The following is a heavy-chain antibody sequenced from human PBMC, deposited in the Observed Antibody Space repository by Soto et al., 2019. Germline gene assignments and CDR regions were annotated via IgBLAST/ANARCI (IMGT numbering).Heavy chain of an antibody. V-gene: IGHV1-18*01. J-gene: IGHJ6*03. D-gene: IGHD4-17*01. Sequence: QVQLVQSGAEVKKPGASVKVSCKASGYTFTSYGISWVRQAPGQGLEWMGWISAYNGNTNYAQKRQGRVTMTTDTSTSTAYMELRSLRANDTAVYYCARTWTTVTTRRDMDVWGKGTTVTVSS. CDR3: ARTWTTVTTRRDMDV. CDR2: ISAYNGNT. CDR1: GYTFTSYG.